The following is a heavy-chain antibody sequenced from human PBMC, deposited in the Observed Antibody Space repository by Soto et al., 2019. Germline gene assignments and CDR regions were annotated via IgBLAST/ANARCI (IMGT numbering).Heavy chain of an antibody. J-gene: IGHJ5*02. CDR1: GFTFSSYS. Sequence: PGGSLRLSCAASGFTFSSYSMNWVRQAPGKGLEWVSYISSSSSTIYYADSVKGRFTISRDNAKNSLYLQMNSLRAEDTAVYYCARDSKSALHNWFDPWGQGTLVTVSS. CDR3: ARDSKSALHNWFDP. D-gene: IGHD6-6*01. V-gene: IGHV3-48*01. CDR2: ISSSSSTI.